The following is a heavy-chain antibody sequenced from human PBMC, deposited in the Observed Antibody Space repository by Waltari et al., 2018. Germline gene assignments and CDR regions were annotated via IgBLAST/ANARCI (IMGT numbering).Heavy chain of an antibody. CDR3: AIGFGGGGY. Sequence: EVQLEESGGGLVEAGGALRLACTASGVSSSTNWMSWVRQAPGKGLEWVANIKRDGSEKHYVDSVKGRFSISRDNAKNSLSLEMSSLRVEDTAVYFCAIGFGGGGYWGQGTLVSVSS. CDR2: IKRDGSEK. D-gene: IGHD3-3*01. J-gene: IGHJ4*02. CDR1: GVSSSTNW. V-gene: IGHV3-7*01.